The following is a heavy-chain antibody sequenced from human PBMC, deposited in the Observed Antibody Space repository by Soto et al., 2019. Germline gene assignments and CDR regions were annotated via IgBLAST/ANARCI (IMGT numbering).Heavy chain of an antibody. CDR2: ITADGGT. CDR3: APHVSCSGGSCQYDAFAI. D-gene: IGHD2-15*01. V-gene: IGHV3-23*01. CDR1: EFTVSGHA. Sequence: EVQVLESGGGLVQPGGSLRLSCEGSEFTVSGHAMTWIRQAPGKGPEWVSTITADGGTYYADSVKGRFAMSRDTSENTLYLQMNSLGAEDTAAYYCAPHVSCSGGSCQYDAFAIRGTGTMVTVSS. J-gene: IGHJ3*02.